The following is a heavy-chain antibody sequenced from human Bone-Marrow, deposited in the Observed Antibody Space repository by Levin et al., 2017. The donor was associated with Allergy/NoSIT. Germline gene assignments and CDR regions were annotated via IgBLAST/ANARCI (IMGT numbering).Heavy chain of an antibody. V-gene: IGHV3-48*01. CDR3: ARGYYYDASGYYY. D-gene: IGHD3-22*01. CDR1: GFTFSSYS. Sequence: GGSLRLSCAASGFTFSSYSMNWVRQAPGKGLEWVSYISSSSNTIYYADSVKGRFTISRDNAKNSLYLQMNSLRAEDTAVYYCARGYYYDASGYYYWGQGTLVTVSS. J-gene: IGHJ4*02. CDR2: ISSSSNTI.